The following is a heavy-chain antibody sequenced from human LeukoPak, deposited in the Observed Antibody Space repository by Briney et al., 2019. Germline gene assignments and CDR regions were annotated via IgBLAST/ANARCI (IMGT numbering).Heavy chain of an antibody. CDR1: GASLSSSGYY. V-gene: IGHV4-39*01. Sequence: SETLSLTCTVSGASLSSSGYYWGWIRQPPGTGLEWIGSSYYSGSTSYNPSLKSRVTISVDTSKNQFSLKLSSDCARRSGGYSYIDGYYYYMDVWGKGTTVTISS. CDR3: IDGYYYYMDV. D-gene: IGHD5-18*01. CDR2: SYYSGST. J-gene: IGHJ6*03.